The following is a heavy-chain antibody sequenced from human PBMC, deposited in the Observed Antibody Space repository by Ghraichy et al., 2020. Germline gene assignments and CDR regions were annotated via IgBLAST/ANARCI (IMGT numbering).Heavy chain of an antibody. D-gene: IGHD5-24*01. CDR2: INSDGSST. V-gene: IGHV3-74*01. J-gene: IGHJ4*02. Sequence: GGSLRLSCAASGFTFSSYWMHWVRQAPGKGLVWVSRINSDGSSTSYADSVKGRFTISRDNAKNTLYLQMNSLRAEDTAVYYCARDPFRRDGYNPPYYWGQGTLVTVSS. CDR3: ARDPFRRDGYNPPYY. CDR1: GFTFSSYW.